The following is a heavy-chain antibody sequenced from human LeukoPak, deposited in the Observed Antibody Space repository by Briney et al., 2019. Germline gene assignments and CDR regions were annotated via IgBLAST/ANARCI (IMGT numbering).Heavy chain of an antibody. D-gene: IGHD2-15*01. CDR1: GFTFSSYA. Sequence: GGSLRLSCAASGFTFSSYAMSWVRHAPGKGLEGVSAISVSGGSTYYADSVKGRFTISRDNSKNTLYLQMNSLRAEDTAVYYCAKGPLVVALYNWFDPWGQGTLVTVSS. J-gene: IGHJ5*02. V-gene: IGHV3-23*01. CDR2: ISVSGGST. CDR3: AKGPLVVALYNWFDP.